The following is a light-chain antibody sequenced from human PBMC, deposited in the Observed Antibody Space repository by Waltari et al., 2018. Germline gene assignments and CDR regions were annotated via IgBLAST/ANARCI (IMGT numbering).Light chain of an antibody. V-gene: IGLV2-11*01. J-gene: IGLJ3*02. CDR1: SSDVGGYNF. CDR2: DVN. CDR3: WSYVGGNTYWV. Sequence: QSALAQPRSMSGSPGQSVAISCTGTSSDVGGYNFVSWYQQHPDKAPKLLIYDVNKRPSGVPERFSGSKSGNTASLTISGLQAEDEAHYYCWSYVGGNTYWVFGGGTKLTVL.